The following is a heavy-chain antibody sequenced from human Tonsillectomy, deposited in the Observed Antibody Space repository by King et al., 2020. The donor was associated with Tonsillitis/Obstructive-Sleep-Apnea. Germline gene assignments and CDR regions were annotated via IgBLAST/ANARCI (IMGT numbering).Heavy chain of an antibody. D-gene: IGHD3-16*01. CDR3: ARDNGGGSAFDI. V-gene: IGHV4-34*01. CDR1: GGSFSGYY. CDR2: GSHTGST. J-gene: IGHJ3*02. Sequence: VQLQQWGAGMLKPSETLSLTCGVHGGSFSGYYWSWGRQPQGKGLEWIGEGSHTGSTNYNPSLKSRVTISVDTSKKKLSLKLRSVTAADTAVYYCARDNGGGSAFDIWGQGTMVTVSS.